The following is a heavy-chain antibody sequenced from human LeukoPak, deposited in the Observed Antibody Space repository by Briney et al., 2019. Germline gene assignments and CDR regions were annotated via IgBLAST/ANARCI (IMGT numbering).Heavy chain of an antibody. D-gene: IGHD6-13*01. Sequence: ASVKVSCKASGYTFTSYAMHWVRQAPGQRLEWMGWINAGNGNTKYSQKFQGRVTITRDTSASTAYMELSSLRSEDTAVYYCARDGLYSSSWCYFDYWGQGTLVTVSS. V-gene: IGHV1-3*01. J-gene: IGHJ4*02. CDR2: INAGNGNT. CDR3: ARDGLYSSSWCYFDY. CDR1: GYTFTSYA.